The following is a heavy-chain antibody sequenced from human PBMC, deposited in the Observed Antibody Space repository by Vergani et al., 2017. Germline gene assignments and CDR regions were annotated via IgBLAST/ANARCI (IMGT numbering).Heavy chain of an antibody. J-gene: IGHJ4*02. Sequence: QVQLVESGGGVVQPGRSLRLSCAASGFTFSSSGMHWVRQAPGKGLEWVAVIWYDGRNKYYADSVKGRFTISRDNSKNTLYLQMNSLRAEDTAVYYCAKDRYSSGWSYFDYWGQGTLVTVSS. CDR2: IWYDGRNK. D-gene: IGHD6-19*01. CDR1: GFTFSSSG. CDR3: AKDRYSSGWSYFDY. V-gene: IGHV3-33*06.